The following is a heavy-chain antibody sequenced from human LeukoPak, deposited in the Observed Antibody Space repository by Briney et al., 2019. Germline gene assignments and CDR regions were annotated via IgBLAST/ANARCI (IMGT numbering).Heavy chain of an antibody. V-gene: IGHV4-39*01. Sequence: PSETLSLTCTVSGGSISSSSYYWGWIRQPPGKGLGWIGSIYYSGSTYYNPSLKSRVTISVDTSKNQFSLKLSSVTAADTAVYYCARLPGIAAAGSPYFDYWGQGTLVTVSS. J-gene: IGHJ4*02. CDR2: IYYSGST. CDR1: GGSISSSSYY. CDR3: ARLPGIAAAGSPYFDY. D-gene: IGHD6-13*01.